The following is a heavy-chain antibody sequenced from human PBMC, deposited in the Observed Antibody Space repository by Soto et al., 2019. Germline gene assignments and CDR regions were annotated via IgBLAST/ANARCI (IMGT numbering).Heavy chain of an antibody. J-gene: IGHJ4*02. D-gene: IGHD3-10*01. CDR2: TYYRSKWSS. V-gene: IGHV6-1*01. CDR1: GDSVSSKSAT. Sequence: SQTLSLTCVISGDSVSSKSATWSWIRQAPSRGLEWLGRTYYRSKWSSDYAVSLRGRITVSPESSKNQFSLRLTSLTPEDTAVYYCARALAGSYDYWGQGTLVTVSS. CDR3: ARALAGSYDY.